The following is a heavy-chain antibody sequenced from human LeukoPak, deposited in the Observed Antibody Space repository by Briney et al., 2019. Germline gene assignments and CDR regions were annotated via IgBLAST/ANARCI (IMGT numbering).Heavy chain of an antibody. CDR1: GFTFSSYG. CDR2: IRYDGSNK. D-gene: IGHD1-26*01. V-gene: IGHV3-30*02. J-gene: IGHJ3*02. Sequence: GGSLTLSCAASGFTFSSYGMHWVRQAPGKGLEWVAFIRYDGSNKYYADSVKGRFTISRDNSKNTLYLQMNSLRAEDTAVYYCASGGYSGSYFSAFDIWGQGTMVTVSS. CDR3: ASGGYSGSYFSAFDI.